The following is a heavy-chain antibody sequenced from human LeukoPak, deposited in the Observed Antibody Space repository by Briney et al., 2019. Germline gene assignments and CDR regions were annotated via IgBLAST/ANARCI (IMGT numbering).Heavy chain of an antibody. CDR3: ARQQGEYYYYYGMDV. V-gene: IGHV5-51*01. CDR2: IYPGDSDT. J-gene: IGHJ6*02. D-gene: IGHD3-10*01. Sequence: GESLTISCKGSGYSFTSYWIGWVRQMPGKGLEWMGIIYPGDSDTRYSPSFQGQVTISADKSISTAYLQWSSLKASDTAMYYCARQQGEYYYYYGMDVWGQGTTVTVSS. CDR1: GYSFTSYW.